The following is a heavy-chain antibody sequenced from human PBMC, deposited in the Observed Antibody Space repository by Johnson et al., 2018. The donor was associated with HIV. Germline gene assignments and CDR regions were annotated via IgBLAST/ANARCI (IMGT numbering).Heavy chain of an antibody. V-gene: IGHV3-66*01. CDR3: AKDGAMAFDI. CDR1: VFTVSSNY. Sequence: VPLVDSEGGLVQPGRSFRLPRAASVFTVSSNYMNWVRQAPGTGLQWVTIMLSGDSTYYADSVKGRFSITRDNSINTLYLQMNSLIAEDTAVYYCAKDGAMAFDIWGQGTLVTVSS. CDR2: MLSGDST. D-gene: IGHD2-2*01. J-gene: IGHJ3*02.